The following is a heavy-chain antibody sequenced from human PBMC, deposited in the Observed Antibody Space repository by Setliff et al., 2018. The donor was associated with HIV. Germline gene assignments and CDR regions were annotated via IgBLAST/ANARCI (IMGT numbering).Heavy chain of an antibody. CDR3: ARVYCSGGACYSLNS. J-gene: IGHJ4*02. Sequence: GASVKVSCKASGYSFTSYGISWVRQAPGQGLEWMGWISAYNGNKNYAQKIQDRLTMTTDTSTSTAYMELRSLRSDDTAVYYCARVYCSGGACYSLNSWGQGALVTV. CDR1: GYSFTSYG. D-gene: IGHD2-15*01. CDR2: ISAYNGNK. V-gene: IGHV1-18*01.